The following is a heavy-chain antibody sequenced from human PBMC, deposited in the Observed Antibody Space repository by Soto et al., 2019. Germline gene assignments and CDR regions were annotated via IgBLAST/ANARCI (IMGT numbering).Heavy chain of an antibody. V-gene: IGHV4-30-4*01. J-gene: IGHJ6*02. CDR2: IYYSGST. CDR3: ARTANWNYGMDV. CDR1: GGSISSGDYY. Sequence: SETLSLTCTVSGGSISSGDYYGSWIRQPPGKGLEWIGYIYYSGSTHYNPSLKSRVTVSIDTSKNQFSLKLSSVTAADTAVYYCARTANWNYGMDVWGQGTTVTVSS. D-gene: IGHD1-1*01.